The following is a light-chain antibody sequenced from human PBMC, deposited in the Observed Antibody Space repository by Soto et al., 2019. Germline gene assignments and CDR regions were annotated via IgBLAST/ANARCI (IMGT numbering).Light chain of an antibody. V-gene: IGKV1-9*01. J-gene: IGKJ1*01. CDR1: QGISSY. CDR3: QQLNSYPWT. CDR2: AAS. Sequence: IQLTQSPSSLSASVGDRVTITCRASQGISSYLAWYQQKPGKAPKLLIYAASTLQSGVPSRFSGSRSGTDFTLTISSLQPEDFATYYGQQLNSYPWTFGQGTKVEIK.